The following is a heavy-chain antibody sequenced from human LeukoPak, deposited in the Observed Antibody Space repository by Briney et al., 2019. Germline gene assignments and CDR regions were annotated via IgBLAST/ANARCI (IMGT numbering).Heavy chain of an antibody. CDR2: IYYSGST. CDR3: ARVDGSGSNFDY. J-gene: IGHJ4*02. V-gene: IGHV4-59*01. D-gene: IGHD3-10*01. Sequence: SETLSLTCTVSGGSISSYYWSWIRQPPGKGLEWIGYIYYSGSTNYNPSLKSRVTISVDTSKNQFSLKLSSVTAADTAVCYCARVDGSGSNFDYWGQGTLVTVSS. CDR1: GGSISSYY.